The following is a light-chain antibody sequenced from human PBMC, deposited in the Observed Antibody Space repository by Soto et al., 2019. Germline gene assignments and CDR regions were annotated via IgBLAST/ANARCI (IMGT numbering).Light chain of an antibody. V-gene: IGKV1-5*01. CDR2: DAS. J-gene: IGKJ4*01. Sequence: DIQMTHSPPPLSASVGDRVTIPCRASKSISSWLAWYQQKPGKAPKLLIYDASSLESGVPSRFSGSGSDTEFTLTINNLQPDDFATYHCQQYNRYSLTFGGGTKVEIK. CDR3: QQYNRYSLT. CDR1: KSISSW.